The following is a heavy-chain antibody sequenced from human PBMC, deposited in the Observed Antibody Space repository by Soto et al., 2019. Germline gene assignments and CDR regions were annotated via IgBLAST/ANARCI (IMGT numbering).Heavy chain of an antibody. Sequence: GGSLRLSCAASGFTFSSYAMHWVRQAPGKGLEWVAVISYDGSNKYYADSVKGRFTISRDNSKNTLYLQMNSLRAEDTAVYYCARDPPSSGWYYFDYWGQGTLVTVSS. J-gene: IGHJ4*02. V-gene: IGHV3-30-3*01. CDR1: GFTFSSYA. CDR2: ISYDGSNK. D-gene: IGHD6-19*01. CDR3: ARDPPSSGWYYFDY.